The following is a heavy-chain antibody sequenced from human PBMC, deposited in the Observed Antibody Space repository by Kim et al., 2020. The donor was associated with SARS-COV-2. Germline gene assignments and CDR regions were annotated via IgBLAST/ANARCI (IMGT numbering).Heavy chain of an antibody. D-gene: IGHD4-4*01. Sequence: YNPSLKSRVTISVDTSKNQFSLKLSSVTAADTAVYYCARANSRFSLFDYWGQGTLVTVSS. CDR3: ARANSRFSLFDY. J-gene: IGHJ4*02. V-gene: IGHV4-59*01.